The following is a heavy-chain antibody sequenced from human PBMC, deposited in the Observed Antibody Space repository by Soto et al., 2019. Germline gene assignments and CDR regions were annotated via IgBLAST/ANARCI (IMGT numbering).Heavy chain of an antibody. Sequence: ASVKVSCKASGYTFTSYAMHWVRQAPGQRLEWMGWINAGNGNTKYSQKFQGRVTITRDTSASTAYMELSSLRSEDTAVYHCARDGVPAAIGDAGYFDYWGQGTLVTVSS. CDR2: INAGNGNT. V-gene: IGHV1-3*01. J-gene: IGHJ4*02. CDR3: ARDGVPAAIGDAGYFDY. D-gene: IGHD2-2*01. CDR1: GYTFTSYA.